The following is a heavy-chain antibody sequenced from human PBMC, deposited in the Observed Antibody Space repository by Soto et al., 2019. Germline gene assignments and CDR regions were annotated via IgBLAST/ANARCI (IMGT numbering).Heavy chain of an antibody. V-gene: IGHV3-7*01. Sequence: GGSLRLSCAASGFTFRDYYMSWIRQPPGQGLEWVANIKQDGSEKSYVDSVKGRFTVSRDNAKNSVYLQMNSLRAEDTAVYYCARVPRCSYYYSGMDVWGQGTTVTVSS. CDR1: GFTFRDYY. J-gene: IGHJ6*02. CDR2: IKQDGSEK. D-gene: IGHD2-2*01. CDR3: ARVPRCSYYYSGMDV.